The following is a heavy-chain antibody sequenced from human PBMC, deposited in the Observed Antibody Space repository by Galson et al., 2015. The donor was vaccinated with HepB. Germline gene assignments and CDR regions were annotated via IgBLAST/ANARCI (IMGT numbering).Heavy chain of an antibody. CDR3: ARNQGPQNFFDY. CDR1: AYSISRGYY. J-gene: IGHJ4*02. Sequence: SETLSLTCTVSAYSISRGYYWGWIRQPPGKGLEWLGSIYHSGSTYYYPSLKSRVTISVDTSKNQFSLRLSSVTAADTAVYYCARNQGPQNFFDYWGQGTLVTVSS. D-gene: IGHD2/OR15-2a*01. V-gene: IGHV4-38-2*02. CDR2: IYHSGST.